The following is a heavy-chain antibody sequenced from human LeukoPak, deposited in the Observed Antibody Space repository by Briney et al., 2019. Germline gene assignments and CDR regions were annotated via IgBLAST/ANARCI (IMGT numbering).Heavy chain of an antibody. J-gene: IGHJ4*02. CDR1: GFTFHNYA. V-gene: IGHV3-43*02. CDR3: ARDHVYGGADY. Sequence: PGGSLRLSCAASGFTFHNYAIHWVPQAPGKGLEWVSLTSGDGITTYFADSVKGRFTISRDNSKSSLFLQMNSLRTEDTALYYCARDHVYGGADYWGQGTLVTVSS. CDR2: TSGDGITT. D-gene: IGHD5/OR15-5a*01.